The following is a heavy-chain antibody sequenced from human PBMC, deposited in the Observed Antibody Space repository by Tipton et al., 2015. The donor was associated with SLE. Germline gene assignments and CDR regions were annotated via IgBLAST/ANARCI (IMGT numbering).Heavy chain of an antibody. J-gene: IGHJ4*02. V-gene: IGHV4-4*07. D-gene: IGHD2-21*02. CDR2: IYTSGST. CDR3: ASRPVVTGEGAGDY. CDR1: GGSISSYY. Sequence: LRLSCTVSGGSISSYYWSWIRQPAGKGLEWIGRIYTSGSTNYNPSLKSRVTISVDTSKNQFSLKLSSVTAADTAVYYCASRPVVTGEGAGDYWGQGTLVTVSS.